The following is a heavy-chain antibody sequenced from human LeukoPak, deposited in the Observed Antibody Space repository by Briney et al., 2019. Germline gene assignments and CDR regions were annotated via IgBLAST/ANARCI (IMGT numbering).Heavy chain of an antibody. Sequence: ASVKVSCKASGYTFTSYAMHWVRQAPGQRLEWMGWINAGNGDTKYSQKFQGRVTNTRDTSASTAYMELSSLRSEDTAVYYCARGCSSTSCYESLPPFDPWGQGTLVTVSS. J-gene: IGHJ5*02. CDR2: INAGNGDT. V-gene: IGHV1-3*01. CDR3: ARGCSSTSCYESLPPFDP. D-gene: IGHD2-2*01. CDR1: GYTFTSYA.